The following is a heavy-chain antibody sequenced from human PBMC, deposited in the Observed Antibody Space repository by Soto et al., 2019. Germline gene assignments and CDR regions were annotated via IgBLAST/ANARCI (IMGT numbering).Heavy chain of an antibody. CDR2: ISYDGSNK. J-gene: IGHJ6*02. V-gene: IGHV3-30-3*01. CDR1: GFTFSSYA. CDR3: ARDYCSSTSCPSHYYYYYGMDV. Sequence: PGGSLRLSCAASGFTFSSYAMHWVRQAPGKGLEWVAVISYDGSNKYYADSVKGRFTISRDNSKNTLYLQMNSLRAEDTAVYYCARDYCSSTSCPSHYYYYYGMDVWGQGTTVTVSS. D-gene: IGHD2-2*01.